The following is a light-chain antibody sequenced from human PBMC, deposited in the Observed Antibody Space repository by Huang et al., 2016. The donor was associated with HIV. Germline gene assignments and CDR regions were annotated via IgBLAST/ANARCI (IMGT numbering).Light chain of an antibody. V-gene: IGKV2D-29*01. CDR3: MQSIQLPPT. Sequence: EIVMTQTPLSLSVTPGQPASISCKSSQSLLHSDVKTYLYWYLQKPGKPPQLLIYEVSNRISGVPDRFSGSGSGTDFTLKISRVEAEDVGVYYCMQSIQLPPTFGPGTKVDIK. CDR2: EVS. J-gene: IGKJ3*01. CDR1: QSLLHSDVKTY.